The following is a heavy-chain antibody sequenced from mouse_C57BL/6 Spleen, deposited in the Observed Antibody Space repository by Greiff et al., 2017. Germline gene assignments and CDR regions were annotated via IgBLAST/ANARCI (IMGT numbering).Heavy chain of an antibody. CDR2: IDHSGSYT. CDR3: ARFEYWYFVV. CDR1: GYTFTSYW. J-gene: IGHJ1*03. Sequence: LLQPGAELVKPGASVKLSCTASGYTFTSYWLQWVQQRPGQGLEWVGEIDHSGSYTNYNQTFKGKSTLTVDTSSSTAYMQLSSLTSEDSSVYYCARFEYWYFVVWGTGTAVTVSS. V-gene: IGHV1-50*01.